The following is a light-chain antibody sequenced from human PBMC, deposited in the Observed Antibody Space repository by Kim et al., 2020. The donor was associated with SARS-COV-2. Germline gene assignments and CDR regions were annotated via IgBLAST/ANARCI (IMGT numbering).Light chain of an antibody. CDR2: DVS. CDR1: SSDVGVYIL. J-gene: IGLJ3*02. V-gene: IGLV2-14*03. Sequence: QSALTQPASVSGSPGQPITISCTGTSSDVGVYILVSWYQQHPGKPPEFILYDVSKRPSGISGRFSGSKSGNTASLTISVLQAADEAYDYCVSYSRSDTWVFGGGTKVTV. CDR3: VSYSRSDTWV.